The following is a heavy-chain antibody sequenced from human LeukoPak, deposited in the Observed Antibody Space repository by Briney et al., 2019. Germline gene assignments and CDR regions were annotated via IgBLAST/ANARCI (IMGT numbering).Heavy chain of an antibody. Sequence: PGGSLRLSCAVSGFTFSSYSMNWVRQAPGKGLEWVSSISSSSSYIYYADSVKGRFTISRDNAKNSLYLQMNSLRAEDTAVYYCAGDAAADFDYWGQGTLVTVSS. V-gene: IGHV3-21*01. D-gene: IGHD6-13*01. CDR1: GFTFSSYS. J-gene: IGHJ4*02. CDR2: ISSSSSYI. CDR3: AGDAAADFDY.